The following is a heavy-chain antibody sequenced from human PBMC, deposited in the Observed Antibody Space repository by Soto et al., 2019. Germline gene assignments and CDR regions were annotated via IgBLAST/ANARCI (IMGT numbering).Heavy chain of an antibody. Sequence: GESLKISCKGSGYKFTTYWIGWVRQMPGKGQEWMAIIYPDDSDSRYSPSFQGQVTISADKSISTAYLQWSSLKASDTAIYYCVATYGDYLDYWGQGTLVTVSS. CDR1: GYKFTTYW. D-gene: IGHD4-17*01. CDR3: VATYGDYLDY. CDR2: IYPDDSDS. J-gene: IGHJ4*02. V-gene: IGHV5-51*01.